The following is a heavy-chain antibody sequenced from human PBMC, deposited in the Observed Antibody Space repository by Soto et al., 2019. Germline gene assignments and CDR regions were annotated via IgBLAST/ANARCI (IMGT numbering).Heavy chain of an antibody. CDR2: IIPIFSTA. J-gene: IGHJ4*02. D-gene: IGHD6-6*01. Sequence: QLQLVQSGAEVKKPGSSVKVSCKASGGTFSSYAISWVRQAPGQGLEWMGGIIPIFSTANYAQKFQGRVTVTAGETTSSAYVELGSLASDDTAGYYCAGSGRGSSAGDYWGQGTLVTVSS. CDR1: GGTFSSYA. V-gene: IGHV1-69*01. CDR3: AGSGRGSSAGDY.